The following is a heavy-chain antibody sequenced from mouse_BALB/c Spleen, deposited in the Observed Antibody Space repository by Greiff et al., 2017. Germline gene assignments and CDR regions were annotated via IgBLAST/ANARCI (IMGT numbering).Heavy chain of an antibody. V-gene: IGHV1S81*02. J-gene: IGHJ2*01. CDR1: GYTFTSYY. D-gene: IGHD1-1*01. CDR3: TRYPLYYYGSSYYFDY. CDR2: INPSNGGT. Sequence: QVQLQQPGAELVKPGASVKLSCKASGYTFTSYYMYWVKQRPGQGLEWIGGINPSNGGTNFNEKFKSKATLTVDKSSSTAYMQLSSLTSEDSAVYYCTRYPLYYYGSSYYFDYWGQGTTLTVSS.